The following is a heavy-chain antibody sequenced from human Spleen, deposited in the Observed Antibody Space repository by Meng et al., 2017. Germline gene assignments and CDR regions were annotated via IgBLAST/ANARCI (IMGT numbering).Heavy chain of an antibody. D-gene: IGHD3-22*01. CDR2: INPSGGST. V-gene: IGHV1-46*01. CDR3: ARVLSYYYDSRGYDYFDY. CDR1: GYNFPDYW. Sequence: ASVKVSCKPSGYNFPDYWLHWVRRAPGQGLEWMGIINPSGGSTSYAQKFQGRVTMTRDTSTSTVYMELSSLRSEDTAVYYCARVLSYYYDSRGYDYFDYWGQGTLVTVSS. J-gene: IGHJ4*02.